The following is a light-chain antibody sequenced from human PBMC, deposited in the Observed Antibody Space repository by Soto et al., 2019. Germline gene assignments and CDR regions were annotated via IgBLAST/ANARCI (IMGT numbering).Light chain of an antibody. CDR2: EVS. CDR1: SSDVGSYNL. Sequence: QSVLIQPASVSGSPGQSSTISCTGTSSDVGSYNLVSWYQQHPGKAPKLMIYEVSKRPSGVSNRFSGSKSGNTASLTISGLQAEDEADYYCCSYAGSSTYVFGTGTKVTVL. V-gene: IGLV2-23*02. CDR3: CSYAGSSTYV. J-gene: IGLJ1*01.